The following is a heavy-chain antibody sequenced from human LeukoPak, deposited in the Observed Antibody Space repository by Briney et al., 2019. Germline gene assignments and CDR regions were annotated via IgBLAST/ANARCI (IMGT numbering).Heavy chain of an antibody. V-gene: IGHV3-23*01. J-gene: IGHJ6*03. CDR2: ISGSGGNT. CDR3: ATDVAYYYYYYMDV. D-gene: IGHD5-12*01. CDR1: GFTFSSYA. Sequence: PGGSLRLSCAASGFTFSSYAMSWVRQAPGKGLEWVSAISGSGGNTYYADSVKGRFTISRDNSKNTLYLQMNSLRAGDTAVYYCATDVAYYYYYYMDVWGKGTTVTVSS.